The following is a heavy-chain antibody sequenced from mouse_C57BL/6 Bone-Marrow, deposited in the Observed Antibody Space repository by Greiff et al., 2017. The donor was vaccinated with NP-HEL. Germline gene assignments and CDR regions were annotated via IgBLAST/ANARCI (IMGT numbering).Heavy chain of an antibody. Sequence: EVQLQQSVAELVRPGASVKLSCTASGFNIKNTYMHWVKQRPEQGLEWIGRIDPANGNTKYAPKFQGKATIPADTSSNTAYLQLSSLTSEDTAIYYCAIPPVYSNHLIYAMDYWGQGTSVTVSS. V-gene: IGHV14-3*01. CDR1: GFNIKNTY. D-gene: IGHD2-5*01. CDR3: AIPPVYSNHLIYAMDY. J-gene: IGHJ4*01. CDR2: IDPANGNT.